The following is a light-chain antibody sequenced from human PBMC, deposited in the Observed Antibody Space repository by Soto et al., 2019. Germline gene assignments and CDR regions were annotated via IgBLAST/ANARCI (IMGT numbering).Light chain of an antibody. J-gene: IGKJ5*01. V-gene: IGKV1-5*01. CDR3: QQYNSYSIT. CDR2: DAS. CDR1: QSISSW. Sequence: DIQMTESPSTLSASVGDRVTITCRASQSISSWLAWYHQKPGKAPKLLIYDASSLESGVPSRFSGSGSGTEFTLTTSSLQPDDFATYYCQQYNSYSITFGQGTRLEIK.